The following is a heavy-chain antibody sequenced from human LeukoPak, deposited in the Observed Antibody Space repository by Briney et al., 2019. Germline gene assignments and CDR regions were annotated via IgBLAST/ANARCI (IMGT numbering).Heavy chain of an antibody. CDR1: GFTFSSYG. D-gene: IGHD6-19*01. CDR3: AKDGHSSGWPNLDY. CDR2: ISYDGSNK. V-gene: IGHV3-30*18. Sequence: GGSLRLSCAASGFTFSSYGMHWVRQAPGKGLEWVAVISYDGSNKYYADSVKGRFTISRDNSKNTLYLQMNSLRAEDTAVYYCAKDGHSSGWPNLDYWGQGTLVTVSS. J-gene: IGHJ4*02.